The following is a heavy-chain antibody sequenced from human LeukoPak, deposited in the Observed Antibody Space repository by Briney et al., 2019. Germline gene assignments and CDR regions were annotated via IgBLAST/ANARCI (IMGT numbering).Heavy chain of an antibody. CDR1: GFTVSSNY. V-gene: IGHV3-66*01. Sequence: GGSLRLSCVASGFTVSSNYMGWVRQAPGKGLEWVSIIYGGSSASYADSVKGRFSISRDNSKNTVYLQMNSLRGDDTAVYYCARMYSYGDFPDYWGQGTLVTVSS. CDR3: ARMYSYGDFPDY. J-gene: IGHJ4*02. CDR2: IYGGSSA. D-gene: IGHD4-17*01.